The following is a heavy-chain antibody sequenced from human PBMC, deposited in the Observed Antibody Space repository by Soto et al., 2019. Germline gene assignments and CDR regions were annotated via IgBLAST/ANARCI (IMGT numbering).Heavy chain of an antibody. CDR2: MNPNSGNT. D-gene: IGHD6-13*01. Sequence: QVQLVQSGAEVKKPGASVKVSCKASGYTFTSYDINWVRQATGQGLEWMGWMNPNSGNTGYAQKFQGRGTMTRNTSISTAYMELSTLRSEDTAVYYCARGPGSWYYYYMDVWGKGTTVTVSS. CDR1: GYTFTSYD. V-gene: IGHV1-8*01. J-gene: IGHJ6*03. CDR3: ARGPGSWYYYYMDV.